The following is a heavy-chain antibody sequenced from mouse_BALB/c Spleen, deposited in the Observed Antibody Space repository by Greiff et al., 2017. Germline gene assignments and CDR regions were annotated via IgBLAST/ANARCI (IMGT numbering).Heavy chain of an antibody. Sequence: EVKVEESGGGLVKPGGSLKLSCAASGFTFSSYAMSWVRQTPEKRLEWVASISSGGSTYYPDSVKGRFTISRDNARNILYLQMSSLRSEDTAMYYCARGGSPYAMDYWGQGTSVTVSS. CDR2: ISSGGST. CDR1: GFTFSSYA. CDR3: ARGGSPYAMDY. J-gene: IGHJ4*01. V-gene: IGHV5-6-5*01.